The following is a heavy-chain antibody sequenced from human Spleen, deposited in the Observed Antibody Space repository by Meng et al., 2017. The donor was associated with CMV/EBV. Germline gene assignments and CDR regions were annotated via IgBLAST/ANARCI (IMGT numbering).Heavy chain of an antibody. CDR3: ARTGGQLWSHPDY. CDR1: GFTFSSYA. CDR2: ISYDGSNK. V-gene: IGHV3-30*04. Sequence: GGSLRLSCAASGFTFSSYAMHWVRQAPGKGLEWVAVISYDGSNKYYADSVKGRFTISRDNSKNTLYLQMNSLRPEDTALYYCARTGGQLWSHPDYWGPGTLVTVSS. J-gene: IGHJ4*02. D-gene: IGHD5-18*01.